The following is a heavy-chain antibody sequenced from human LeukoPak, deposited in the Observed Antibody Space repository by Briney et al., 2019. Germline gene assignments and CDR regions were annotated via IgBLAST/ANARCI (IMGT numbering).Heavy chain of an antibody. Sequence: GGSLRLSCAASGFTFSSYWMHWVRQAPGKGLVWVSRINSDGSSTSYADSVKGRFTISRDNAKNTLYLQMNSLRAEDTAVYYCARGGRDDILTGYTKTAFDYWGQGTLVTVSS. CDR2: INSDGSST. D-gene: IGHD3-9*01. V-gene: IGHV3-74*01. CDR1: GFTFSSYW. CDR3: ARGGRDDILTGYTKTAFDY. J-gene: IGHJ4*02.